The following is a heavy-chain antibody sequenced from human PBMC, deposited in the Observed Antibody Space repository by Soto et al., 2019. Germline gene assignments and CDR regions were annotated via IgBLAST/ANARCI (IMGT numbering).Heavy chain of an antibody. D-gene: IGHD3-3*01. CDR3: TTGRNVIFGVVKNGYYYYGMDV. CDR1: GFTFSNAW. Sequence: GESLKISCAASGFTFSNAWMNWVRQAPGKGLEWVGRIKSKTDGGTTDYAAPVKGRFTISRDDSKNTLYLQMNSLKTEDTAVYYCTTGRNVIFGVVKNGYYYYGMDVWGQGTTVTVSS. J-gene: IGHJ6*02. V-gene: IGHV3-15*07. CDR2: IKSKTDGGTT.